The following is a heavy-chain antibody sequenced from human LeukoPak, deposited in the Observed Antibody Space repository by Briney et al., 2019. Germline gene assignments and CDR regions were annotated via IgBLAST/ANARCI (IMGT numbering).Heavy chain of an antibody. CDR1: GFTFSSYA. CDR3: AKDLQLHY. CDR2: ISGSGTST. V-gene: IGHV3-23*01. Sequence: GGSLRLSCAASGFTFSSYAMSCVRQAPGKGLEWVSSISGSGTSTYYADSVKGRFTISRDNSKNTLYLQMNSLRAEDAAVYYCAKDLQLHYWGQGALVTVSS. J-gene: IGHJ4*02. D-gene: IGHD5-24*01.